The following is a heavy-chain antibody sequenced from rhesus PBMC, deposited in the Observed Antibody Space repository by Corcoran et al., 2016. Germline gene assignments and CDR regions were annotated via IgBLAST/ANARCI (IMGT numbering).Heavy chain of an antibody. Sequence: QLQLQESGPGLVKPSETLSVTCAVSGGSISSNYWSWIRQPPGKGLEWIGRIHGSGGSTNYNPSLTSRVTRSVDPSKNQLSLKLSSVTAADTAVYYGARHRGGAWYFDYWGQGVLVTVSS. J-gene: IGHJ4*01. CDR3: ARHRGGAWYFDY. CDR1: GGSISSNY. V-gene: IGHV4-169*01. CDR2: IHGSGGST.